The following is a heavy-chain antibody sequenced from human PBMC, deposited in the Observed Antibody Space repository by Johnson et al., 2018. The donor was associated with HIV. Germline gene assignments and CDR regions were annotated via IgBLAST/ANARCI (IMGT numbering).Heavy chain of an antibody. CDR1: DFTVGSIY. J-gene: IGHJ3*02. V-gene: IGHV3-66*01. CDR3: AKGADYADYEGAFDI. CDR2: IYSGGRS. Sequence: VQLVESGGGLVQPGGSLRLSCAASDFTVGSIYMSWVRQAPGKGLEWVSLIYSGGRSYYADSVKGSFTISRDNSKNTLYLQMNSLRVEDTAVYYCAKGADYADYEGAFDIWGQGTMVTVSS. D-gene: IGHD4-17*01.